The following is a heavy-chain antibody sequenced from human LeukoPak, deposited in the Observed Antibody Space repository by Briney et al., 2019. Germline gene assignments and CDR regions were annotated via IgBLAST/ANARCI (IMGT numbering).Heavy chain of an antibody. Sequence: ASVKVSCKASGYTLTGYYMNWVRQAPGQGLEYMGVINPSGASTSYAQKFQGRVTMTRDMSTSTVYMELSSLRSEDTAVYYCARDPRPMITFGGVIVLDYYYYMDVWGKGTTITISS. D-gene: IGHD3-16*02. V-gene: IGHV1-46*01. CDR2: INPSGAST. J-gene: IGHJ6*03. CDR1: GYTLTGYY. CDR3: ARDPRPMITFGGVIVLDYYYYMDV.